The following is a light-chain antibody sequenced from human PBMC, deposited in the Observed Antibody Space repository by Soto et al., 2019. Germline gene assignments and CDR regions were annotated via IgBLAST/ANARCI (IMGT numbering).Light chain of an antibody. Sequence: EIVMTQSPATLSVSPGERVTLSCRASQSVSNNLAWYQQKPGQAPRLLIYGASLRATGIPARFSGSGSGTEFTLTISSLQSEDFAVYYCQQYNSWPPITFGQGTRLEIK. J-gene: IGKJ5*01. CDR1: QSVSNN. V-gene: IGKV3-15*01. CDR2: GAS. CDR3: QQYNSWPPIT.